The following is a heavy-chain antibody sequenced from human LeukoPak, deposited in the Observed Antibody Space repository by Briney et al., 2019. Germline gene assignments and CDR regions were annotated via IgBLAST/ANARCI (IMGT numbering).Heavy chain of an antibody. Sequence: GGSLRLSCAASGFTFSSYSMNWVRQAPGKGLEWVSYISSSSSTIYYADSVKGRFTISRDNSKNTLYLQTNSLRAEDTAVYYCARDIVATTNSGDYWGQGTLVTVSS. CDR2: ISSSSSTI. D-gene: IGHD5-12*01. J-gene: IGHJ4*02. CDR1: GFTFSSYS. V-gene: IGHV3-48*01. CDR3: ARDIVATTNSGDY.